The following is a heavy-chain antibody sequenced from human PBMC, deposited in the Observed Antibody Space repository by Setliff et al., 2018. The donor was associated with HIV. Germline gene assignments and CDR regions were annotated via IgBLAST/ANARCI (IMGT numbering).Heavy chain of an antibody. Sequence: GGSLRLSCAASGFTFSSNAMHWVRQAPGKGLEWVAVIAYDGSNKYYADSVKGRFTISRDNSKNMMNLEMNSLRVEDTAVYYCVRSFQGGCFDSWGQGTQVTVSS. CDR2: IAYDGSNK. J-gene: IGHJ4*03. CDR3: VRSFQGGCFDS. V-gene: IGHV3-30*14. CDR1: GFTFSSNA.